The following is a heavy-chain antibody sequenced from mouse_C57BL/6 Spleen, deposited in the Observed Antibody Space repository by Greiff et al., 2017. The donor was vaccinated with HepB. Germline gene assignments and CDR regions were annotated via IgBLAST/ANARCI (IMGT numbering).Heavy chain of an antibody. D-gene: IGHD1-1*01. Sequence: EVQGVESGGGLVQPKGSLKLSCAASGFTFNTYAMHWVRQAPGKGLEWVARIRSKSSNYATYYADSVKDRFTIDRDDSQSMLYLQMNNLKTEDTAMYYCVSGSSSDAMDYWGQGTSVTVSS. CDR2: IRSKSSNYAT. V-gene: IGHV10-3*01. CDR3: VSGSSSDAMDY. CDR1: GFTFNTYA. J-gene: IGHJ4*01.